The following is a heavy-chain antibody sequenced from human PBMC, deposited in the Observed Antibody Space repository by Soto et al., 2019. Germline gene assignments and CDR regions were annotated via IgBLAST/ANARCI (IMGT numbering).Heavy chain of an antibody. V-gene: IGHV3-21*01. CDR2: ITTSSSFR. CDR1: GFTFSTYS. J-gene: IGHJ4*02. Sequence: GGSLRLSCAASGFTFSTYSMNWVRQAPGKGLEWVSDITTSSSFRFYADSVKGRFTISRDDAKNSLYLQMNSLRAEDTGVYYCARDLGVALATLTLDYWGQGTLVTVSS. CDR3: ARDLGVALATLTLDY. D-gene: IGHD2-15*01.